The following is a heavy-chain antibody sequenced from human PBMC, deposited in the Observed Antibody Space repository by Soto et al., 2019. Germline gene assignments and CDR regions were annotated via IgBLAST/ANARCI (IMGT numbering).Heavy chain of an antibody. J-gene: IGHJ6*02. CDR3: AKDRRGYSYGYGAYYYYGMDV. CDR1: GFTFSSYG. Sequence: QVQLVESGGGVVQPGRSLRLSCAASGFTFSSYGMHWVRQAPGKGLEWVAVISYDGSNKYYADSVKGRFTISRDNSKNTLYLQMNSLRGEDTAVYYCAKDRRGYSYGYGAYYYYGMDVWGQGTTVTVSS. V-gene: IGHV3-30*18. D-gene: IGHD5-18*01. CDR2: ISYDGSNK.